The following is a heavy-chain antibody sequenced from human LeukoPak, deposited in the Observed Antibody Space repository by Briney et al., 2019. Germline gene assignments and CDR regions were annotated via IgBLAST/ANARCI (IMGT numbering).Heavy chain of an antibody. CDR1: GFTFSYYG. V-gene: IGHV3-30*18. CDR3: AKAYGGYESHYYYYGMDV. Sequence: GGSLRLSCAASGFTFSYYGMHWVRQAPGKGLEWVVVISYDGSNEYYADSVKGRFAISRDNSKNTLYLQMNSLRAEDTAVYYCAKAYGGYESHYYYYGMDVWGQGTTVTVSS. CDR2: ISYDGSNE. J-gene: IGHJ6*02. D-gene: IGHD5-12*01.